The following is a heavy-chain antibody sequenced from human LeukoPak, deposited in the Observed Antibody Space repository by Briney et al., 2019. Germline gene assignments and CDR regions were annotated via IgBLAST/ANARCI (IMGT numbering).Heavy chain of an antibody. CDR1: GGFFSGYY. J-gene: IGHJ4*02. V-gene: IGHV4-34*01. CDR2: INHSGST. D-gene: IGHD3-16*02. Sequence: SETLSLTCAVYGGFFSGYYWSWIRQPPGKGLEWIGEINHSGSTNYNPSLKSRVTISVDTSKNQFSLKLSSVTAADTAVYYCARAYRGSYRLYYFDYWGQGTLVTVSS. CDR3: ARAYRGSYRLYYFDY.